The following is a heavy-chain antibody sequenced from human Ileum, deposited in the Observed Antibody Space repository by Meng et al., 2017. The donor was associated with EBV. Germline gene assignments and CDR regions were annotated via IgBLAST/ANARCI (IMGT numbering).Heavy chain of an antibody. Sequence: ESGPGRVNPSGTLSLPCPASGGPISSSNWWSWVRQPPGKGLEWIGEIYHSGSTNYNPSLKSRVTMSVDKSKNQFSLNLSSVTAADTAVYYCARVGQWLPIDYWGQGTLVTVSS. CDR2: IYHSGST. V-gene: IGHV4-4*02. J-gene: IGHJ4*02. CDR3: ARVGQWLPIDY. D-gene: IGHD6-19*01. CDR1: GGPISSSNW.